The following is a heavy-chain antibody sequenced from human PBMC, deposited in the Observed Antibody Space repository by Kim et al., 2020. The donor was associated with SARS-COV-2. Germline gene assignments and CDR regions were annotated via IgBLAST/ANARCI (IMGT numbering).Heavy chain of an antibody. J-gene: IGHJ6*02. Sequence: ASVKVSCKASGYTFTSYAMHWVRQAPGQRLEWMGWINAGNGNTKYSQKFQGRVTITRDTSASTAYMELSSLRSEDTAVHYCARGGDSSSWYGGYYYGMDVWGQGTTVTVSS. CDR1: GYTFTSYA. CDR2: INAGNGNT. V-gene: IGHV1-3*01. D-gene: IGHD6-13*01. CDR3: ARGGDSSSWYGGYYYGMDV.